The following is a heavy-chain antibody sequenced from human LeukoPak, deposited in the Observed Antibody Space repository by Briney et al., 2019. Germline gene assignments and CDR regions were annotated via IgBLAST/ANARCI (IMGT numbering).Heavy chain of an antibody. V-gene: IGHV4-31*03. CDR2: IYYSGST. CDR1: GGSISSGGYY. D-gene: IGHD3-22*01. Sequence: PSETLSLTCTVSGGSISSGGYYWSWIRQHPGKGLEWIGYIYYSGSTYYNPSLKSRVTISVDTSKNQFSLKLSSVTAADTAVYYCARDIWHYYDSSGYYVHPLVVWGQGTTVTVSS. J-gene: IGHJ6*02. CDR3: ARDIWHYYDSSGYYVHPLVV.